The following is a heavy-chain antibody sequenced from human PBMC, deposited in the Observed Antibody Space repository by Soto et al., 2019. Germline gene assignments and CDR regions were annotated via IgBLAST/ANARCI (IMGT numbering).Heavy chain of an antibody. CDR1: GGSISSSSYY. CDR3: ARQKGDPEYSSSSSFYHYYYCIDA. CDR2: IYYSGST. D-gene: IGHD6-6*01. Sequence: PSETLSLTCTVSGGSISSSSYYWGWIRQPPGKGLEWIGSIYYSGSTYYNPSLKSRVTISVDTSKNQFSLKLSSVTAADTAVYYCARQKGDPEYSSSSSFYHYYYCIDAWGQGTTVTVSS. J-gene: IGHJ6*02. V-gene: IGHV4-39*01.